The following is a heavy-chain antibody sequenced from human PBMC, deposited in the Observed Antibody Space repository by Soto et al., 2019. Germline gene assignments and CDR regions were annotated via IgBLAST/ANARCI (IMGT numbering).Heavy chain of an antibody. J-gene: IGHJ3*02. D-gene: IGHD7-27*01. CDR3: GKGNSKWGTGDAFDI. CDR1: GFTFNNYA. V-gene: IGHV3-23*01. Sequence: GGPLRLSCAASGFTFNNYALNWVRQAPGKGLEWVSSISGTGGSTFYAGSAKGRFTISRDNSKNTLFLQMTSLRAEDTAVYYCGKGNSKWGTGDAFDIWGQGTMVTVSS. CDR2: ISGTGGST.